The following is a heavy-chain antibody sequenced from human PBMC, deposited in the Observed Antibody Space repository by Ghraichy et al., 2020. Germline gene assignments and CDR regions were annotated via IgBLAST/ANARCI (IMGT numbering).Heavy chain of an antibody. J-gene: IGHJ4*02. V-gene: IGHV3-30-3*01. CDR2: ISYDGSNK. CDR3: ARVDINIAAAEFDY. CDR1: GFTFSSYA. D-gene: IGHD6-13*01. Sequence: GGSLRLSCAASGFTFSSYAMHWVRQAPGKGLEWVAVISYDGSNKYYADSVKGRFTISRDNSTNTLYLQMNSLRAEDTAVYYCARVDINIAAAEFDYWGQGTLVTVSS.